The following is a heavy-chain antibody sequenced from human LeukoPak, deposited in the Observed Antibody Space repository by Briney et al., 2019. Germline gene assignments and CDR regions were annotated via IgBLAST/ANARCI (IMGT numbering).Heavy chain of an antibody. CDR1: GFTFSSYA. Sequence: GGSLRLSCAASGFTFSSYAMHWVRQAPGKGLEYVSAISSNGGSTYYANSVKGRFTISRDNSKNTLYLQMGSLRAEDTAVYYCAREPDFWSGYHFWGQGTLVTV. CDR2: ISSNGGST. CDR3: AREPDFWSGYHF. D-gene: IGHD3-3*01. V-gene: IGHV3-64*01. J-gene: IGHJ4*02.